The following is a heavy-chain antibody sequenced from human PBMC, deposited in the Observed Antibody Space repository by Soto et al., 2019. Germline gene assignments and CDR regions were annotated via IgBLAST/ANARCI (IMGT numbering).Heavy chain of an antibody. CDR3: ARHDGFSSGWIFDY. V-gene: IGHV4-34*01. D-gene: IGHD6-19*01. CDR2: INHSGST. CDR1: GGSFSGYY. J-gene: IGHJ4*01. Sequence: SETLSLTCAVYGGSFSGYYWSWIRQPPGKGLEWIGEINHSGSTNYNPSLKSRATISVDTSKNQFSLKLTSVTAADTAVYYCARHDGFSSGWIFDYWGHGTLVT.